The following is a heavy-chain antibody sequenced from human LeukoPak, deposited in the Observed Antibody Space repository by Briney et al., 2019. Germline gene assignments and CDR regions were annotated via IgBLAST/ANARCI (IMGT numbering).Heavy chain of an antibody. D-gene: IGHD3-3*01. J-gene: IGHJ5*02. V-gene: IGHV4-59*08. Sequence: SGTLSLTCTVSGGFISSYYWSWIRQPPGKGLEWIGYIYYSGSTNYNPSLKSRATISVDTSKNQFSLKLSSVTAADTAVYYCARHYDFWSEFDPWGQGTLVTVSS. CDR1: GGFISSYY. CDR2: IYYSGST. CDR3: ARHYDFWSEFDP.